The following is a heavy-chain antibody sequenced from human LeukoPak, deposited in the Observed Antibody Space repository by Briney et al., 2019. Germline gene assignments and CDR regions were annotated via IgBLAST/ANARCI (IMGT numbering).Heavy chain of an antibody. CDR3: ARDLLD. Sequence: PGGSLRLSCAASGFTFSSYAMHWVRQAPGKGLEWVAVISYDGSNKHYADSVKGRFTISRDNSKNTLYLQMNSLRAEDTAVYYCARDLLDWGQGTLVTVSS. J-gene: IGHJ4*02. CDR1: GFTFSSYA. V-gene: IGHV3-30*01. CDR2: ISYDGSNK.